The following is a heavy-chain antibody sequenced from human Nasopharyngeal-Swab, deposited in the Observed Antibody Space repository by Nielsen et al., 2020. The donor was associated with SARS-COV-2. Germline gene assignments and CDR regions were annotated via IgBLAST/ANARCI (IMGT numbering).Heavy chain of an antibody. V-gene: IGHV3-21*01. J-gene: IGHJ6*02. CDR2: ISSSSSYI. Sequence: GGSLRLSCAASGFTFSSYSMNWDRQAPGKGLEWVSSISSSSSYIYYADSVKGRFTISRDNAKNSLYLQMNSLRAEDTAVYYCARGCVLTGPTCNYYGMDVWGQGTTVTVSS. D-gene: IGHD3-9*01. CDR3: ARGCVLTGPTCNYYGMDV. CDR1: GFTFSSYS.